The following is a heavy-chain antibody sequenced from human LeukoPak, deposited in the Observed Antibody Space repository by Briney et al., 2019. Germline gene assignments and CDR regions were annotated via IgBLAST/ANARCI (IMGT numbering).Heavy chain of an antibody. D-gene: IGHD3-22*01. CDR2: ISGSGGST. J-gene: IGHJ4*02. CDR1: GFTFSSYA. CDR3: AKDVAHYYDSSGYYYFDY. Sequence: PGGSLRLSCAASGFTFSSYAMSWVRQAPGKGLEWVSAISGSGGSTYYADSVKGWFTISRDNSKNTLYLQMNSLRAEDTAVYYCAKDVAHYYDSSGYYYFDYWGQGTLVTVSS. V-gene: IGHV3-23*01.